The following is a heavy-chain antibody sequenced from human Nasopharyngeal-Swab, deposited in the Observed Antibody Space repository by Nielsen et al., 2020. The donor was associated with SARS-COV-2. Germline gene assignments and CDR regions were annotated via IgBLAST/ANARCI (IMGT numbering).Heavy chain of an antibody. CDR3: ARVDVSGFYYYGLDV. V-gene: IGHV2-5*02. CDR2: IFWDDDK. J-gene: IGHJ6*02. D-gene: IGHD5-12*01. Sequence: WIRPPPGKALEWLAVIFWDDDKWYSPSLEGRLTITKDTTKNQVVLRMTNVDPVDTGTYYCARVDVSGFYYYGLDVWGQGTTVTVSS.